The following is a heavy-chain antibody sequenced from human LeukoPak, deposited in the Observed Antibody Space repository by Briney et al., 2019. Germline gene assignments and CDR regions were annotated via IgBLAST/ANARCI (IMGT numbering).Heavy chain of an antibody. Sequence: ASVKVSCKASGYTFTSYGISWVRQAPGQGLEWMGWISVYNGNTNYAQKLQGRVTMTTDTSTSTAYMELRSLRSDDTAVYYCAREHLILWFGELLAFDYWGQGTLVTVSS. CDR3: AREHLILWFGELLAFDY. D-gene: IGHD3-10*01. J-gene: IGHJ4*02. V-gene: IGHV1-18*01. CDR2: ISVYNGNT. CDR1: GYTFTSYG.